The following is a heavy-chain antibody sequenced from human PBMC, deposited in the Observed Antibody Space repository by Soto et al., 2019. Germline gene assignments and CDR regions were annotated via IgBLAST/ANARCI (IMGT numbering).Heavy chain of an antibody. J-gene: IGHJ4*02. D-gene: IGHD1-1*01. Sequence: GASVKVSCKASGYTFTGXYMHWVRQAPGQGLEWMGWINPNSGGTNYAQKFQGRVTMTRDTSTSTVYMELSSLRSEDTAIYYCSRGYPPRDQLGNLPGAFWGQGTLVTVSS. V-gene: IGHV1-2*02. CDR1: GYTFTGXY. CDR2: INPNSGGT. CDR3: SRGYPPRDQLGNLPGAF.